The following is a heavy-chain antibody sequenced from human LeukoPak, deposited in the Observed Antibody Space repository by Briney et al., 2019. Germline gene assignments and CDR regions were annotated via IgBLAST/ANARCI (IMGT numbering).Heavy chain of an antibody. V-gene: IGHV4-31*03. Sequence: TLSLTCTVSGGSFSSGGFYWSWLRQHPGKALEWIGYISHTGNTYYNASLRSRVTISVDTSKNQFSLKLSSLTAADTAVYYCAREKVTTETNWFDPWGQGTLVTVSS. J-gene: IGHJ5*02. D-gene: IGHD4-11*01. CDR3: AREKVTTETNWFDP. CDR1: GGSFSSGGFY. CDR2: ISHTGNT.